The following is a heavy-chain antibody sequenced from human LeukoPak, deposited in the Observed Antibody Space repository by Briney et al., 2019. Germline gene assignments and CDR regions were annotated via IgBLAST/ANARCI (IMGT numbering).Heavy chain of an antibody. CDR3: ARDGGYSYEIDY. CDR1: GFTFSSYS. J-gene: IGHJ4*02. CDR2: ISNSVSTT. V-gene: IGHV3-48*01. D-gene: IGHD5-18*01. Sequence: TGGSLRLSCVVSGFTFSSYSMNWVRQAPGKGLEWVSYISNSVSTTYYAESVKGRFTISRDNAKNSPYLQMNSLRVEDTAVYYCARDGGYSYEIDYWGQGTLVTVSS.